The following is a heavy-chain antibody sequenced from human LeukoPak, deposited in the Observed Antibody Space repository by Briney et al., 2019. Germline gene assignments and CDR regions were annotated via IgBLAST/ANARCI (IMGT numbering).Heavy chain of an antibody. CDR3: AKGGSRGYSYGLYYFDY. J-gene: IGHJ4*02. Sequence: GGSLRLSCAASGFTFSSYWMHWVRQAPGKGLVWVSRINSDGSSTSYADSVKGRFTISRDNAKNTLYLQMNSLRAEDTAVYYCAKGGSRGYSYGLYYFDYWGQGTLVTVSS. D-gene: IGHD5-18*01. V-gene: IGHV3-74*01. CDR1: GFTFSSYW. CDR2: INSDGSST.